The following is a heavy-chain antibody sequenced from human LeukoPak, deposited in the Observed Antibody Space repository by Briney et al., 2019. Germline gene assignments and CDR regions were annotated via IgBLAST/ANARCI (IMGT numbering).Heavy chain of an antibody. V-gene: IGHV3-23*01. CDR2: ITGSGGST. Sequence: GGSLRLSCAASGFTFSSYAMSWVRQAPGKGLEWVSSITGSGGSTYYADSVKGRFTTSRDNSKNTLYLQMDSLRAEDTAVYYCAKGTVSLDDAFDIWGQGTMVTVSS. J-gene: IGHJ3*02. CDR1: GFTFSSYA. D-gene: IGHD1-1*01. CDR3: AKGTVSLDDAFDI.